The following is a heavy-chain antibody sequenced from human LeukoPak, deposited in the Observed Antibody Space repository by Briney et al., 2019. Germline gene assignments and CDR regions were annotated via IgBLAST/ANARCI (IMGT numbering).Heavy chain of an antibody. CDR1: GFTFSSYG. CDR2: ISYDGSNK. CDR3: ARDSARAYLTIFGVVHNWFDP. J-gene: IGHJ5*02. Sequence: GGSLRLSCAASGFTFSSYGMHWVRQAPGKGLEWVAVISYDGSNKYYADSVKGRFTISRDNSKNTLYLQMNSLRAEDTAVYYCARDSARAYLTIFGVVHNWFDPWGQGTLVTVSS. V-gene: IGHV3-30*19. D-gene: IGHD3-3*01.